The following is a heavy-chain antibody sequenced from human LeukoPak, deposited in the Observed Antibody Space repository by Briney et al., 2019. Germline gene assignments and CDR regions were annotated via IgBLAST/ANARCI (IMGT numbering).Heavy chain of an antibody. Sequence: GSSVKVSCKASGGTFSSYAISWARQAPGQGLEWMGGIIPIFGTANYAQKFQGRVTITADESTSTAYMELSSLRSEDTAVYYCARDQEAYCSSTSCYRAYAFDIWGQGTMVTVSS. CDR2: IIPIFGTA. V-gene: IGHV1-69*01. D-gene: IGHD2-2*01. CDR3: ARDQEAYCSSTSCYRAYAFDI. CDR1: GGTFSSYA. J-gene: IGHJ3*02.